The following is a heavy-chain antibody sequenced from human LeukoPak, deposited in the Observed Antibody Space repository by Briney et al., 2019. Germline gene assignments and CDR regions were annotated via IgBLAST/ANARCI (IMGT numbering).Heavy chain of an antibody. V-gene: IGHV4-34*01. CDR1: GGSFSGYY. D-gene: IGHD6-6*01. CDR2: INHSGST. Sequence: PSETLSLTCAVYGGSFSGYYWSWIRQPPGKGLEWIGGINHSGSTNYNPSLKSRVTISVDTSKNQFSLKLSSVTAADTAVYYCARGRSSNFDYWGQGTLVTVSS. CDR3: ARGRSSNFDY. J-gene: IGHJ4*02.